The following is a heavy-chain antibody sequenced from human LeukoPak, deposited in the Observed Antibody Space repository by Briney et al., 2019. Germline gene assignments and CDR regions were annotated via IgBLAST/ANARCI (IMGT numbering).Heavy chain of an antibody. Sequence: GESLKISCKGSGYSFSNYWIGWVRQMPGKGLEWMGIIYVGDSDTKYSPSFQGQVTISADKSISTAYLQWSSLKASDTAMYYCARRSVPEKTSPSTFDIWGQGTMVTVSS. CDR2: IYVGDSDT. V-gene: IGHV5-51*01. CDR3: ARRSVPEKTSPSTFDI. CDR1: GYSFSNYW. D-gene: IGHD4-11*01. J-gene: IGHJ3*02.